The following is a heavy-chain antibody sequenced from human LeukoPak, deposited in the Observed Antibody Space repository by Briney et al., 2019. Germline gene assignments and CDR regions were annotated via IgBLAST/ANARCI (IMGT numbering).Heavy chain of an antibody. CDR2: IYYSGRT. Sequence: SETLSLTCTVSGGSISSSSYYWGWIRQPPGKGLEWIGSIYYSGRTYYNPSLKSRVTISVDTSKNQFSLKLSSVTAADTAVYYCARILRFLEWLPRQLDYWGQGTLVTVSS. CDR3: ARILRFLEWLPRQLDY. CDR1: GGSISSSSYY. J-gene: IGHJ4*02. V-gene: IGHV4-39*07. D-gene: IGHD3-3*01.